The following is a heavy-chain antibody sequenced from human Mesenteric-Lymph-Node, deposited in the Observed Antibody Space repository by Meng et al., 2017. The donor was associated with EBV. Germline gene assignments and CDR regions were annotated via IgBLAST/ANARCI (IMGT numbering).Heavy chain of an antibody. CDR1: GFPIRTRGVG. D-gene: IGHD1-1*01. CDR2: IYWDDDK. V-gene: IGHV2-5*02. J-gene: IGHJ4*02. Sequence: KDSAPTLVKPNQTLTLTFTFSGFPIRTRGVGVGWIRQPPEKALEWLALIYWDDDKRYSPSLKSRLTITKDTSKNQVVLTMTNMDPVDTATYYCAHRLEAFDHWGQGTLVTVS. CDR3: AHRLEAFDH.